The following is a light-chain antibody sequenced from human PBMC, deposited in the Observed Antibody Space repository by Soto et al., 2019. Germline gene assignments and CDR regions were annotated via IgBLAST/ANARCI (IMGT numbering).Light chain of an antibody. V-gene: IGLV2-14*03. Sequence: QSALTQPAFVSGSPGQSITISCTGSRSDIGAYNFVSWYQHHPGKAPKLIIYDVNDRPSEVSNRFSGSKSGNTASLTISGLQSEDEADYYCGSYTPGGNLYVFGTGTKVTVL. CDR2: DVN. J-gene: IGLJ1*01. CDR3: GSYTPGGNLYV. CDR1: RSDIGAYNF.